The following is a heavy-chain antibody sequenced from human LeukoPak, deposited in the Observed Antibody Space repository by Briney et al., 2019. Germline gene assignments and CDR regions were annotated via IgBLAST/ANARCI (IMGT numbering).Heavy chain of an antibody. CDR3: ATDGQVWFQGGLDY. J-gene: IGHJ4*02. Sequence: GGSPRLSCAASGFTFSSYAMSWVRQAPGKGLEWVSAISGSGSSTYYADSVKGRFTISRDNSKNTLYLQLNSLRAEDTAVYYCATDGQVWFQGGLDYWGQGTLVTVSS. CDR1: GFTFSSYA. V-gene: IGHV3-23*01. CDR2: ISGSGSST. D-gene: IGHD3/OR15-3a*01.